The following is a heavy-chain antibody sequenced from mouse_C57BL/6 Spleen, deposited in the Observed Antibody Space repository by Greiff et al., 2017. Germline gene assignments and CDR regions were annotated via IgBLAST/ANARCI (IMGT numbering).Heavy chain of an antibody. D-gene: IGHD1-1*01. CDR1: GYTFTSYW. CDR3: ARRYDGSSDDWYFDV. V-gene: IGHV1-55*01. CDR2: IYPGSGST. J-gene: IGHJ1*03. Sequence: QVQLQQPGAELVKPGASVKLSCKASGYTFTSYWITWVKQRPVQGLEWIGYIYPGSGSTNYNEKFKSKATVTVDTSSSTAYMQLSSLTSEDSAVYYCARRYDGSSDDWYFDVWGTGTTVTVSS.